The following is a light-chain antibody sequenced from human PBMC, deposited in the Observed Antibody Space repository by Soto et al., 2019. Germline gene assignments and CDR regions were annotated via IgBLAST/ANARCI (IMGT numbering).Light chain of an antibody. CDR2: AAS. CDR3: QQSNTIPYT. Sequence: DIQMTQSPSSLSASVGDRVTITCRASQTISSDLNWYQEKPGKAPKFLIYAASSLQSGVPSRFSGRGSGTDFTLTISSLQPEDFATYYCQQSNTIPYTFGQGTKLEIK. J-gene: IGKJ2*01. CDR1: QTISSD. V-gene: IGKV1-39*01.